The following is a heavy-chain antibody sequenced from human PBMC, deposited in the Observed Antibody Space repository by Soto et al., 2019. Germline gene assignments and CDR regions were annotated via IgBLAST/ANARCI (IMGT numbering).Heavy chain of an antibody. Sequence: ASVKVSCNASGYTFTSYAMHWLLQAPGQRLGWMGWINAGNGNTKYSQKFQGRVTITRDTSASTAYMELSSLRSEDTAVYYCANGGGGYYPFDYWGQGTLVTVSS. V-gene: IGHV1-3*01. CDR1: GYTFTSYA. J-gene: IGHJ4*02. D-gene: IGHD1-26*01. CDR2: INAGNGNT. CDR3: ANGGGGYYPFDY.